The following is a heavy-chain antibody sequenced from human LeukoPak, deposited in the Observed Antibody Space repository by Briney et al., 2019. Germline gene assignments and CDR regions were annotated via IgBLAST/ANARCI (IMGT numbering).Heavy chain of an antibody. CDR3: ARQGSSSWFFDY. J-gene: IGHJ4*02. D-gene: IGHD6-13*01. CDR1: GYSFATYW. V-gene: IGHV5-51*01. Sequence: GESLKISCKASGYSFATYWIGWVRQMPGKGLEWMGSIYPADSDTRYSPSFQGQVTISADRSINIAYLQWSGLKASDTAMYYCARQGSSSWFFDYWGQGTLVTVSS. CDR2: IYPADSDT.